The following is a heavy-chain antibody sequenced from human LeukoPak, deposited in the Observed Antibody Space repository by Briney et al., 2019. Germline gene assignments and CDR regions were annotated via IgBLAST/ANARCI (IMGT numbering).Heavy chain of an antibody. Sequence: GASVKVSCKASGYTFTSYAMNWVRQAPGQGLEWMGWINTNTGNPTYAQGFTGRFVFSMDTSVSMAYLHISSLKAEDTCMIVVVIMDSGYWGQGTLVTVSS. J-gene: IGHJ4*02. CDR3: VIMDSGY. CDR2: INTNTGNP. D-gene: IGHD3-22*01. V-gene: IGHV7-4-1*04. CDR1: GYTFTSYA.